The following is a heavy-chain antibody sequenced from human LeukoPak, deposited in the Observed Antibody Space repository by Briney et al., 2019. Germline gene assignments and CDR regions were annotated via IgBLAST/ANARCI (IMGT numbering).Heavy chain of an antibody. CDR3: ARYRRYTSWSFSHDAFDI. V-gene: IGHV5-51*01. CDR2: IHPVDSDT. Sequence: GDSLKISCKGSEYTFTTYWIGWVRQMLGKGLEWMGFIHPVDSDTKYSPSFQGQVTISADRSISAAYLQWNNLKASDTAMYYCARYRRYTSWSFSHDAFDIWGQGTTVTVSS. CDR1: EYTFTTYW. D-gene: IGHD6-6*01. J-gene: IGHJ3*02.